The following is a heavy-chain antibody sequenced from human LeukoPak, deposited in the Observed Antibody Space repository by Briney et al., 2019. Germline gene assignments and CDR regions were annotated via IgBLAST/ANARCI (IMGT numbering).Heavy chain of an antibody. Sequence: GGSLRLSCAASGFTVSSNYMSWVRQAPGKGLEWVSVIYSGGSTYYADSVKGRFTISRDNSKNTLYLQMNSLRAEDTAVYYCARGGGYRTEKFDPWGQGTLVTVSS. D-gene: IGHD1-26*01. J-gene: IGHJ5*02. CDR2: IYSGGST. CDR1: GFTVSSNY. CDR3: ARGGGYRTEKFDP. V-gene: IGHV3-53*01.